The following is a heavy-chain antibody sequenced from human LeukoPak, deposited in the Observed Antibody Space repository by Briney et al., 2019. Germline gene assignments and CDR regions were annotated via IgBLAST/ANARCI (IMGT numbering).Heavy chain of an antibody. CDR3: TRKVLLGYQLEQGDY. V-gene: IGHV3-73*01. D-gene: IGHD2-2*01. J-gene: IGHJ4*02. CDR1: GFTFSGSA. Sequence: GGSLRLSCAASGFTFSGSAMHWVRQASGKGLEWVGRIRSKANSYATAYAASVKGRFTISRDDSKNTAYLQMNSLKTEDTAVYYCTRKVLLGYQLEQGDYWGQGTLVTVSS. CDR2: IRSKANSYAT.